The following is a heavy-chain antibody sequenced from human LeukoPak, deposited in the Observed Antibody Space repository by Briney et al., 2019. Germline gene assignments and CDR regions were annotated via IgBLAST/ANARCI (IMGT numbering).Heavy chain of an antibody. D-gene: IGHD4/OR15-4a*01. CDR3: ARRAGAYSHPYDY. J-gene: IGHJ4*02. Sequence: GGSLRLSCAASGFTFSSYEMSWVRQAPGKGLEWVSFIYSDNTHYSDSVKGRFTISRDNSKNTLYLQMNSLRAEDTAVYYCARRAGAYSHPYDYWGQGTLVTVSS. V-gene: IGHV3-53*01. CDR2: IYSDNT. CDR1: GFTFSSYE.